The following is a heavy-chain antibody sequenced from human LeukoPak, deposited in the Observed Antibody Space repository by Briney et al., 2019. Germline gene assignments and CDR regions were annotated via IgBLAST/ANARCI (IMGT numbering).Heavy chain of an antibody. J-gene: IGHJ4*02. Sequence: GGSLRLSCAASGFTFSTYAITWVRQGPGKGLDWVSAIRPDGDRTYYANSVRGRFTISRDNSKDTVYLQINGLRVEDTAVYYCAREQSGTRGWYTVDYWGQGTLVTVSS. D-gene: IGHD6-19*01. CDR3: AREQSGTRGWYTVDY. CDR1: GFTFSTYA. V-gene: IGHV3-23*01. CDR2: IRPDGDRT.